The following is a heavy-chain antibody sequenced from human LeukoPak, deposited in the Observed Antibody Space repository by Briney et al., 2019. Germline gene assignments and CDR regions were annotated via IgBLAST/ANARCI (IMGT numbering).Heavy chain of an antibody. CDR2: IYYSGST. V-gene: IGHV4-59*11. CDR3: ARDGYYDFWSGYYTPPVGWFDP. CDR1: GVSISSHY. Sequence: ASETLSLTCTVSGVSISSHYWSWIRQPPGKGLEWIGYIYYSGSTNYNPSLKSRVTISVDTSKNQFSLKLSSVTAADTAVYYCARDGYYDFWSGYYTPPVGWFDPWGQGTLVTVSS. D-gene: IGHD3-3*01. J-gene: IGHJ5*02.